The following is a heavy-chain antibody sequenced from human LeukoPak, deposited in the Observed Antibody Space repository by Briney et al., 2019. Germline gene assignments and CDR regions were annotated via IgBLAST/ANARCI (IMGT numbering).Heavy chain of an antibody. J-gene: IGHJ4*02. D-gene: IGHD6-13*01. CDR2: INTNSGNP. CDR1: GYTFTSYD. CDR3: AKDVRRLGIASSGFDY. Sequence: ASVKVSCKASGYTFTSYDMYWVRQAPGQGLEWMGWINTNSGNPTYAQGFTGRFVFSVESSVSTTYLQISSLKAEDTAVYYCAKDVRRLGIASSGFDYWGQGSLVTVSS. V-gene: IGHV7-4-1*02.